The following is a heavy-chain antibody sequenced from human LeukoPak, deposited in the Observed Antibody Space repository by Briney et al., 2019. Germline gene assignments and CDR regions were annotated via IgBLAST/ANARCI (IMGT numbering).Heavy chain of an antibody. Sequence: GGSLRLSCAASGFTFSSYSMNWVRQAPGKGLEWVSSISSSSSYTYYADSVKGRFTISRDNAKNSLYLQMNSLRAEDTAVYYCARDEGYYGSGSYYNYWGQGTLVTVSS. D-gene: IGHD3-10*01. CDR3: ARDEGYYGSGSYYNY. J-gene: IGHJ4*02. CDR1: GFTFSSYS. CDR2: ISSSSSYT. V-gene: IGHV3-21*01.